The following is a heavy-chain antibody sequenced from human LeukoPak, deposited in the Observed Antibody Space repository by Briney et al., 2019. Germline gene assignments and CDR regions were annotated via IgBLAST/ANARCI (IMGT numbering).Heavy chain of an antibody. CDR1: GGSISSGSYY. CDR3: ARDSRIAARRAAHFDP. Sequence: PSETLSLTCTVSGGSISSGSYYWSWLRQPAGKGLEWIGRIYTSRSTYYNPSLKSRVTISVDTSKNQFSLKLSSVTAADTAVYYCARDSRIAARRAAHFDPWGQGTLVTVSS. CDR2: IYTSRST. D-gene: IGHD6-6*01. V-gene: IGHV4-61*02. J-gene: IGHJ5*02.